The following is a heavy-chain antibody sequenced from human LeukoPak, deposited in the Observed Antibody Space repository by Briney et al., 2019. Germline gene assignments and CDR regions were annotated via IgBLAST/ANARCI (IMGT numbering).Heavy chain of an antibody. J-gene: IGHJ4*02. CDR3: AKGETWGLVYYFAY. Sequence: GGSLRLSCAASGFTLSSYAMTWVRQAPGKGLEWVSSISDNGGSTYYADSVKGRFTISRDNSKNTLYLQMDSLRAEDTAVYYCAKGETWGLVYYFAYWGQGTLVTVSS. CDR2: ISDNGGST. V-gene: IGHV3-23*01. CDR1: GFTLSSYA. D-gene: IGHD7-27*01.